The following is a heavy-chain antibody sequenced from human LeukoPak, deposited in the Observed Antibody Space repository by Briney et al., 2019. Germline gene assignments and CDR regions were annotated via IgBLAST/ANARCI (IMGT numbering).Heavy chain of an antibody. J-gene: IGHJ4*01. Sequence: ASVKVSCKASGYTFTSYDINWVRQATGQGLEWMGWMSPDSGNTGYAQKFQGRVTMTRNASISTAYMELSSLRSEDTAVYYCARTPIAWGMDYWGHGTLVTVSS. CDR3: ARTPIAWGMDY. CDR1: GYTFTSYD. V-gene: IGHV1-8*02. D-gene: IGHD3-16*01. CDR2: MSPDSGNT.